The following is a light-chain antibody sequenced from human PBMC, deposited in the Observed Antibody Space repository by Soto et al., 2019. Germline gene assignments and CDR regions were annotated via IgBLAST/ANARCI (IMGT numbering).Light chain of an antibody. V-gene: IGLV2-18*02. Sequence: QSALTQPPSVSGSPGQSVTISCTGTSSDVGNYNRVSWYQQPPGTAPKLMIYEVTNRPSGVPNRFSASKSGNTASLTISGLQAEDEADYYCTSYTSNRTVVFGGGTKLTVL. CDR1: SSDVGNYNR. CDR3: TSYTSNRTVV. CDR2: EVT. J-gene: IGLJ3*02.